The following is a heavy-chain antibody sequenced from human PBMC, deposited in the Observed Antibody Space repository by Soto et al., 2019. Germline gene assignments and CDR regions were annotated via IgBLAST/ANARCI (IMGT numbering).Heavy chain of an antibody. CDR3: TTDPWHGMDV. V-gene: IGHV3-15*07. Sequence: GGSLRLSCAASGFSFSNAWMNWFRQAPGKGLERVGRIKSQTDGGTTDYAAPVKGRFTISRDDSKNTLYLQMNSLKTEDTAVYYCTTDPWHGMDVWGQGTTVTVSS. CDR1: GFSFSNAW. J-gene: IGHJ6*02. D-gene: IGHD5-12*01. CDR2: IKSQTDGGTT.